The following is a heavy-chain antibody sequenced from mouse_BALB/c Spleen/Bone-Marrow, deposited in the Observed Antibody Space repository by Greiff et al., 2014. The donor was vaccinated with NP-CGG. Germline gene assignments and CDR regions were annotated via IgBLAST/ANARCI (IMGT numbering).Heavy chain of an antibody. CDR3: ARGPHDDDMDY. Sequence: EVQVVESGGGLVKPGGSLKLSCAASGFTFSDYYMYWVRQTPEKRLEWVATISDGGSYTYHPDSVKGRFTISRDNVKNNLYLQMSSLKSEDTAMYYCARGPHDDDMDYWGQGTSVTVSS. CDR1: GFTFSDYY. J-gene: IGHJ4*01. D-gene: IGHD2-3*01. CDR2: ISDGGSYT. V-gene: IGHV5-4*02.